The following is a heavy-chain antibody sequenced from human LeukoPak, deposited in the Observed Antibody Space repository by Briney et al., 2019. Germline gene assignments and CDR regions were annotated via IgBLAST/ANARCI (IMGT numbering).Heavy chain of an antibody. CDR2: INWYDGRT. Sequence: GGSLRLSCAASGFTFDDYGMSWVRQPPPKGLEWVSGINWYDGRTGYADSVKGRCPISRDNAKNSLYLQMNSLRAEDTALYHCARVSGGDSSSWKEDYWGQGTLVTVSS. D-gene: IGHD6-13*01. CDR3: ARVSGGDSSSWKEDY. J-gene: IGHJ4*02. CDR1: GFTFDDYG. V-gene: IGHV3-20*01.